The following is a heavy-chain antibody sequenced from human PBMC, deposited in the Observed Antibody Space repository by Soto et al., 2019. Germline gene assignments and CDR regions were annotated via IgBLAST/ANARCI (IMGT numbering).Heavy chain of an antibody. D-gene: IGHD2-15*01. CDR2: IYPGDSDT. J-gene: IGHJ6*02. CDR3: PTHETPYSNFYGLDV. Sequence: PGESLKISCKGSGYSFTTYWIGWVRQMPGKGLEWVGVIYPGDSDTRYSPSFQGQVTISADRSISTAYLQWSSLKASDSAIYYCPTHETPYSNFYGLDVWGQGTTVTVSS. CDR1: GYSFTTYW. V-gene: IGHV5-51*01.